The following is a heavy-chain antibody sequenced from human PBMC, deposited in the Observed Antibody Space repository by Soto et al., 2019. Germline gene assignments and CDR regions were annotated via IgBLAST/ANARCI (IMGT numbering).Heavy chain of an antibody. CDR3: AVRFLEWLSFDY. J-gene: IGHJ4*02. CDR1: GYTLTELS. V-gene: IGHV1-24*01. Sequence: ASVKVSCKVSGYTLTELSMHWVRQAPGKGLEWMGGFDPEDGETIYAQKFQGRVTMTEDTSTGTAYMELSSLRSEDTAVYYCAVRFLEWLSFDYWGQGTLVTVPQ. D-gene: IGHD3-3*01. CDR2: FDPEDGET.